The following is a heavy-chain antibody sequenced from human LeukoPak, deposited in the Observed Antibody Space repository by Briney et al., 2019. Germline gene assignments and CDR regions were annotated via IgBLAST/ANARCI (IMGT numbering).Heavy chain of an antibody. CDR1: GGSISSSSYY. D-gene: IGHD1-7*01. J-gene: IGHJ6*03. CDR2: IYYSGST. Sequence: PSETLSLTCTVSGGSISSSSYYWGWIRQPPGKGLEWIGSIYYSGSTYYNPSLKSRVTISVDTSKNQFSLKLSSVTAADTAVYYCARVRNYFPYYYYMDVWGKGTTVTVSS. CDR3: ARVRNYFPYYYYMDV. V-gene: IGHV4-39*01.